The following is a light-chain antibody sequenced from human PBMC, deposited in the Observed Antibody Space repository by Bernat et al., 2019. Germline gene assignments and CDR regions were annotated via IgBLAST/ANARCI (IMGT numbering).Light chain of an antibody. CDR1: QVIGTY. Sequence: DIQLTQSPPFLSASVGDRVTITCRASQVIGTYLAWYQQKPGKAPNLLIYGASTVQTGVPSRFSGSGSGTEFTLTISSLRPEDFSTYHCQQINSYPITFGQGTRLEIK. CDR2: GAS. CDR3: QQINSYPIT. V-gene: IGKV1-9*01. J-gene: IGKJ5*01.